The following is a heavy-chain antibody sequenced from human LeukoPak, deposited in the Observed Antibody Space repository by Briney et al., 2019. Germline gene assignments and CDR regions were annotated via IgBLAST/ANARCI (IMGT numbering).Heavy chain of an antibody. D-gene: IGHD3-3*01. J-gene: IGHJ5*02. CDR1: GYTFTSYA. CDR3: ARDSDFWSGYYYGNWFDP. CDR2: INAGNGNT. V-gene: IGHV1-3*01. Sequence: ASVKVSCKASGYTFTSYAMHWVRQAPGQRLEWMGWINAGNGNTKYSQKFQGGVTITGDTSASTAYMELSSLRSEDTAVYYCARDSDFWSGYYYGNWFDPWGQGTLVTVSS.